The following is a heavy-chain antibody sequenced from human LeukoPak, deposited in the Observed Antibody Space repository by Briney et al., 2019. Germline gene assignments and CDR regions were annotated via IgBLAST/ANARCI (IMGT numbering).Heavy chain of an antibody. CDR1: GYSFTSYW. Sequence: GESLKISCNASGYSFTSYWIAWVRQMPGKGLEWMGMIWPGDSDTRYSPSFQGQVTISADKSISTAYLQWSSLKASDTAMYYCARLGISAWFPGDNWGQGTLVTVSS. CDR3: ARLGISAWFPGDN. J-gene: IGHJ4*02. CDR2: IWPGDSDT. V-gene: IGHV5-51*01. D-gene: IGHD3-10*01.